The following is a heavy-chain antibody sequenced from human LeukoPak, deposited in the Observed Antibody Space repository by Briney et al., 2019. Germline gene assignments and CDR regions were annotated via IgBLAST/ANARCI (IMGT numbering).Heavy chain of an antibody. V-gene: IGHV3-23*01. CDR3: AKDAIVVVPAAPPGNWFDP. CDR1: GFTFSSYA. CDR2: ISGSGGST. D-gene: IGHD2-2*01. Sequence: GGSLRLSCAASGFTFSSYAMSWVRQAPGKGLEWVSAISGSGGSTYYADSVKGRVTISRDNSKNTLYLQMNSLRAEDTAVYSCAKDAIVVVPAAPPGNWFDPWGQGTLVTVSS. J-gene: IGHJ5*02.